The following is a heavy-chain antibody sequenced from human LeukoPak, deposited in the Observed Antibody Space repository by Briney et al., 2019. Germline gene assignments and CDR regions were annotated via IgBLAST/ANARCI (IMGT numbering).Heavy chain of an antibody. D-gene: IGHD5-12*01. J-gene: IGHJ4*02. Sequence: GGSLRLSCAASGFTFSSYAMSWARQAPGKGLEWVSVIYSDGSTYYADSVKGRFTISRDNFKDTLYLQMNSLRAEDTAVYYCARGRGYSGYDPTGLFDYWGQGTLVTVSS. CDR1: GFTFSSYA. V-gene: IGHV3-53*01. CDR2: IYSDGST. CDR3: ARGRGYSGYDPTGLFDY.